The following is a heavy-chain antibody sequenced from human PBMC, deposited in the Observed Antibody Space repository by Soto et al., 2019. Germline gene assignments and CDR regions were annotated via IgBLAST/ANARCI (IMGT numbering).Heavy chain of an antibody. CDR1: EFTFSNYA. Sequence: EVQLLESGGGLVQPGGSLRLSCAASEFTFSNYAMSWVRQAPGKVLEWVSAISYGGGTTYYADSVKGRLTISRDNSKNTLYLQMNSLRAEDTAVYYCAKNPGYYYDSTGYHFDYWGQGTLVTVSS. V-gene: IGHV3-23*01. D-gene: IGHD3-22*01. CDR3: AKNPGYYYDSTGYHFDY. CDR2: ISYGGGTT. J-gene: IGHJ4*02.